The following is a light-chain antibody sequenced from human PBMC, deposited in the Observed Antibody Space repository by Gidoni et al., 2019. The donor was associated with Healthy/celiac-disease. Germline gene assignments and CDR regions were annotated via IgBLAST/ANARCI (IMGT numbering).Light chain of an antibody. CDR1: QSVSSN. CDR2: GAS. Sequence: EILITPSPATLSVSPGERATLSCRASQSVSSNLAWYQQKPGQAPRLLIYGASTRATGIPARFSGSGSGTEFTLTISSLQSEDFAVYYCQQYNNWPLCSFGQGTKLEIK. CDR3: QQYNNWPLCS. V-gene: IGKV3-15*01. J-gene: IGKJ2*04.